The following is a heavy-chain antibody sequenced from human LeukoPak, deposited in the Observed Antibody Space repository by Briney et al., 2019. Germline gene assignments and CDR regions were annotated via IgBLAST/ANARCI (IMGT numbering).Heavy chain of an antibody. CDR3: ARGGPVGNYDSSAYYLN. J-gene: IGHJ4*02. CDR1: GYIFTSYY. D-gene: IGHD3-22*01. CDR2: IDPRGGST. Sequence: ASVKVSCKASGYIFTSYYIHWVRRAPGQGLEWMGIIDPRGGSTTNAQKFQGSVTMTRDTSTNTLYMDLSSLRSEDTAVYYCARGGPVGNYDSSAYYLNWGQGTLVTVSS. V-gene: IGHV1-46*01.